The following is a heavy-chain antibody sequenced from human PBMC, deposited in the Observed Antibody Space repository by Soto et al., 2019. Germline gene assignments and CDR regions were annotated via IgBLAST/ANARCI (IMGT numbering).Heavy chain of an antibody. CDR1: GFTFSSYA. J-gene: IGHJ4*02. CDR2: ISYDGSNK. D-gene: IGHD6-19*01. Sequence: GGSLRLSCAASGFTFSSYAMHWVRQAPGKGLEWVAVISYDGSNKYYADSVKGRFTISRDNSKNTLYLQMNSLRAEDTAVYYCARDRSRWLVHKNDFDYWGQGTLVTVSS. CDR3: ARDRSRWLVHKNDFDY. V-gene: IGHV3-30-3*01.